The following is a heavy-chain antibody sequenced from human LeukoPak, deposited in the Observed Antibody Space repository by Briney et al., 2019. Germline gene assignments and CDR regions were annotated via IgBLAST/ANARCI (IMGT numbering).Heavy chain of an antibody. V-gene: IGHV4-59*01. CDR3: ARGIGLRYFDWTFDY. CDR1: GDSISSYY. J-gene: IGHJ4*02. D-gene: IGHD3-9*01. Sequence: KPSQTLSLTCTVSGDSISSYYWSWIRQPPGRGLEWIGYIFYSGSTNYNPSLKSRVTISVDTSKSQFSLKLSSVTAADTAVYYCARGIGLRYFDWTFDYWGQGTLVTVSS. CDR2: IFYSGST.